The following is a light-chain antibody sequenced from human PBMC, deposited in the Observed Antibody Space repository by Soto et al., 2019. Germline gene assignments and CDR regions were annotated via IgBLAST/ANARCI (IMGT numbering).Light chain of an antibody. V-gene: IGLV2-14*03. CDR3: NSYTTSSARV. CDR2: DVT. CDR1: TSDVGAYNH. J-gene: IGLJ1*01. Sequence: QSALTQSASVSGSPGQSITISCTGTTSDVGAYNHVSWYQQHPGKAPKLMIYDVTYRPSGVSDRFSGSKSGNTASLTISGLQAEDEADYYCNSYTTSSARVFGTGTKLTVL.